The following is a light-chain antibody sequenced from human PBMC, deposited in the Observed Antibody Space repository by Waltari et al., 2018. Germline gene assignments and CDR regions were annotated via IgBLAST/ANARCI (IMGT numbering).Light chain of an antibody. V-gene: IGLV2-23*02. Sequence: QSALTQPASVSGSPGQSITISCTGTSSDDGSYNTVSWYQQHPGKAPKLMIYEVSKRPSGVSNRFSGSKSGNTASLTISGLQAEDEADYYCCSYAGSSTVVFGGGTKLTVL. CDR3: CSYAGSSTVV. CDR2: EVS. CDR1: SSDDGSYNT. J-gene: IGLJ2*01.